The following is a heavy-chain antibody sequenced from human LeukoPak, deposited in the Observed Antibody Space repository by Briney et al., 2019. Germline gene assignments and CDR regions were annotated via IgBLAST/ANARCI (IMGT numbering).Heavy chain of an antibody. Sequence: GGSLRLSCAASGFTFSSYEMNWVRQAPGKGLEWVSYISSSGSTIYYADSVKGRFTISRDNAKSSLYLQMNSLRAEDTAVYYCAREVDYGDYVDYWGQGTLVTVSS. D-gene: IGHD4-17*01. CDR2: ISSSGSTI. CDR1: GFTFSSYE. CDR3: AREVDYGDYVDY. V-gene: IGHV3-48*03. J-gene: IGHJ4*02.